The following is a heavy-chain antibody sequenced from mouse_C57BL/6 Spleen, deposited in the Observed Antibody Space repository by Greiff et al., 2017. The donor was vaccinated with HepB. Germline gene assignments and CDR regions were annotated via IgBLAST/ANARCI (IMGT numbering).Heavy chain of an antibody. CDR3: ARDLTWGY. V-gene: IGHV5-4*01. CDR2: ISDGGSYT. J-gene: IGHJ2*01. CDR1: GFTFSSYA. Sequence: EVKVVESGGGLVKPGGSLKLSCAASGFTFSSYAMSWVRQTPEKRLEWVATISDGGSYTYYPDNVKGRFTISRDTAKNNLYLQMSHLKSEDTAMYYCARDLTWGYWGQGTTLTVSS.